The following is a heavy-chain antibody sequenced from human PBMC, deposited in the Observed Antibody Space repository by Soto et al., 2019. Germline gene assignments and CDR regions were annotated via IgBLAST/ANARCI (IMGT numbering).Heavy chain of an antibody. CDR2: INPNSGGT. CDR1: GYTFTGYY. D-gene: IGHD2-2*02. CDR3: ARDQIVVVPAAIRYYYGMDV. Sequence: PGGSLRLSCAASGYTFTGYYMHWVRQAPGQGLEWMGWINPNSGGTNYAQKFQGRVTMTRDTSISTAYMELSRLRSDDTAVYYCARDQIVVVPAAIRYYYGMDVWGQGTTVTVSS. J-gene: IGHJ6*02. V-gene: IGHV1-2*02.